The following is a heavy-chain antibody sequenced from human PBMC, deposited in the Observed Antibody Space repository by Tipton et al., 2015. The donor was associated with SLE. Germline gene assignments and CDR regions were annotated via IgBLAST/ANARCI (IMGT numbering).Heavy chain of an antibody. D-gene: IGHD3-22*01. CDR3: ARTLPDSSGLAFDH. CDR1: GGSISSGTYY. V-gene: IGHV4-61*02. CDR2: IFTRGST. Sequence: TLSLTCTVSGGSISSGTYYWSWIRQPAGKGLEWFGRIFTRGSTNENLSLKSRVTISKDTSKNQFSLNLSSVTAADTAVYYCARTLPDSSGLAFDHWGQGILVTVSS. J-gene: IGHJ4*02.